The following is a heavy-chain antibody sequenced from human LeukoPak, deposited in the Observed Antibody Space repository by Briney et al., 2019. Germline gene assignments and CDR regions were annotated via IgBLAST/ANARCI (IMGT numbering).Heavy chain of an antibody. J-gene: IGHJ4*02. V-gene: IGHV4-34*01. CDR3: ARGAERWGQWLVDYFDY. D-gene: IGHD6-19*01. Sequence: SETLSLTCAVYVGSFCGFYWIWIPQPPGKGRGWIGEINHRGSTKYNTSLQRRVTIAVDTSKNQFSLKLSSVTAADTAVCYCARGAERWGQWLVDYFDYWGQGTLVTVSS. CDR1: VGSFCGFY. CDR2: INHRGST.